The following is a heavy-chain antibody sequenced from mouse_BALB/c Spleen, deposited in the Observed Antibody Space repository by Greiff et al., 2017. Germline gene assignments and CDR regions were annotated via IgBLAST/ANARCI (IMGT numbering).Heavy chain of an antibody. V-gene: IGHV1-76*01. CDR3: ARDSSYEFDY. D-gene: IGHD1-1*01. J-gene: IGHJ2*01. CDR2: IYPGTGST. Sequence: QVQLKESGTVLARPGASVKMSCKASGYTFTSYWIHWVKQRSGQGLEWIARIYPGTGSTYYNEKFKGKATLTADKSSSTAYMQLSSLKSEDSAVYFCARDSSYEFDYWGQGTTLTVSS. CDR1: GYTFTSYW.